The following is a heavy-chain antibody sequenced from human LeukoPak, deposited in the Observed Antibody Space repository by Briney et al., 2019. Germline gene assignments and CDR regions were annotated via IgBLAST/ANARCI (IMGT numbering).Heavy chain of an antibody. CDR1: RFIFSDYF. D-gene: IGHD2-15*01. Sequence: GGSLRLSCAASRFIFSDYFMTWIRQAPGKGLEWVSHISSCGNATFYEDSVKGRFTVSRDNDKNSLYLQMNSLRAEDTAVYYWARDCLGINCYSGIDSWGQGTLVTVSS. J-gene: IGHJ4*02. V-gene: IGHV3-11*01. CDR2: ISSCGNAT. CDR3: ARDCLGINCYSGIDS.